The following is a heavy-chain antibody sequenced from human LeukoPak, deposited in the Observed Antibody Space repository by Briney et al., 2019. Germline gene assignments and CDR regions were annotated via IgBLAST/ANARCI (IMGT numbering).Heavy chain of an antibody. CDR1: GYAFTGYY. CDR2: INPNSGGT. V-gene: IGHV1-2*02. Sequence: ASVKVSCKASGYAFTGYYMHWVRQAPGQGLEWMGWINPNSGGTNYAQKFQGRVTMTRDTSISTAYMELSRLRSDDTAVYYCASMMGIAVAGTSPFDYWGQGTLVTVSS. D-gene: IGHD6-19*01. CDR3: ASMMGIAVAGTSPFDY. J-gene: IGHJ4*02.